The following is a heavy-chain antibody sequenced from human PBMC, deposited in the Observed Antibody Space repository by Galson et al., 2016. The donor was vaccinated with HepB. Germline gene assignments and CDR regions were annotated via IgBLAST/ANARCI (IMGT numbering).Heavy chain of an antibody. CDR3: ARVLLDGMDV. J-gene: IGHJ6*02. Sequence: SETLSLTCAVSGGSISSSNWWSWVRQPPGKGLEWIGEIYHSGRTNYNPSLKSRVTIPVDKSKNQFSLKLRSVTAADMAVYYCARVLLDGMDVWGHGTTVTVSS. V-gene: IGHV4-4*02. D-gene: IGHD2-15*01. CDR2: IYHSGRT. CDR1: GGSISSSNW.